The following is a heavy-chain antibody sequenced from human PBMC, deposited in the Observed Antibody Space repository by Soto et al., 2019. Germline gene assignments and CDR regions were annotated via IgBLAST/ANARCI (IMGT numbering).Heavy chain of an antibody. V-gene: IGHV5-51*01. CDR2: IYPGDSDT. D-gene: IGHD3-3*01. CDR3: ARQDFWSGYRPYYYYGMAV. J-gene: IGHJ6*02. CDR1: GYSFTSYW. Sequence: GQPLQISCKGSGYSFTSYWIGWVSQMPGKGLEWMGIIYPGDSDTRYSPSFQGQVTISADKSISTAYLQWSSLKASDTAMYYCARQDFWSGYRPYYYYGMAVWGQGTTVTVSS.